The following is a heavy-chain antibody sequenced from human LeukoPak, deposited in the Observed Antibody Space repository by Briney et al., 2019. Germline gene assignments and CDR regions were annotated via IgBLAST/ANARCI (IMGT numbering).Heavy chain of an antibody. D-gene: IGHD3-9*01. CDR2: ISTYNDNT. CDR1: GYTFASYG. CDR3: ARGGYDILTGYEDY. V-gene: IGHV1-18*01. J-gene: IGHJ4*02. Sequence: ASVKVSCKASGYTFASYGISWVRQAPGQGLEWMGWISTYNDNTNYAQRFQGRVTMTTETSTSTAYMGLRSLRSDDTAVYYCARGGYDILTGYEDYWGQGTLVTVSS.